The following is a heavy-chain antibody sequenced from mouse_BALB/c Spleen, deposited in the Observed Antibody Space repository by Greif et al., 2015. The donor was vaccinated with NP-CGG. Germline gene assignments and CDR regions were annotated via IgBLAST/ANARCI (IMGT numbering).Heavy chain of an antibody. CDR1: GYTFTSYW. V-gene: IGHV1-69*02. D-gene: IGHD1-1*01. Sequence: QVQLQQSGAELVKPGAPVKLSCKASGYTFTSYWMNWVKQRPGRGLEWIGRIDPSDSETHYNQKSKDKATLTVDKSSSPAYIQLSSLTAEDSAVYYCAERGSIAWFAYWVQETLVAVSA. CDR2: IDPSDSET. J-gene: IGHJ3*01. CDR3: AERGSIAWFAY.